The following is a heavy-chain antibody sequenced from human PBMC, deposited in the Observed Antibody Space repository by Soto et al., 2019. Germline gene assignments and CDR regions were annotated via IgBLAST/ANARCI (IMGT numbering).Heavy chain of an antibody. CDR1: GFTFSSYW. CDR3: ARGLYSSGLG. Sequence: QLVESGGGLVQPGGSLRLSCAASGFTFSSYWMNWVRQAPGKGLEWVANIKQDGSEKYYVDSVKGRFTLSRDNAKNSLYLQMTCLRAEDTAVYYCARGLYSSGLGGGQGTLVTVSS. CDR2: IKQDGSEK. J-gene: IGHJ1*01. D-gene: IGHD6-19*01. V-gene: IGHV3-7*04.